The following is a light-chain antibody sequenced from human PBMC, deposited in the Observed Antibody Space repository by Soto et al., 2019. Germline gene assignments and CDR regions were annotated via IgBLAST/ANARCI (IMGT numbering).Light chain of an antibody. CDR1: QGISNY. CDR2: AAS. J-gene: IGKJ5*01. CDR3: QNYHSAPFT. V-gene: IGKV1-27*01. Sequence: DIQMTQSPSSLSASVGDRVTITCRASQGISNYLAWYQQKPGKVPKLLIYAASALHSGVPSRFSGRGSGTDFTLTIRSLQPEDVATYYCQNYHSAPFTFGQGTRLEIK.